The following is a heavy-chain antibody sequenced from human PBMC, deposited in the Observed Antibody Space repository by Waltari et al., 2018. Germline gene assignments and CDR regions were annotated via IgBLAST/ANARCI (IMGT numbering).Heavy chain of an antibody. V-gene: IGHV3-30*02. CDR1: GFTFSSYG. CDR2: IRYDGSNK. CDR3: AKGVAVAGPFDY. J-gene: IGHJ4*02. D-gene: IGHD6-19*01. Sequence: QVQLVESGGGVVQPGGSLRLSCAASGFTFSSYGMHWVRQAPGKGLEWVAFIRYDGSNKYYADSVKGRFTISRDKSKNTLYLQMNSLRAEDTAVYYCAKGVAVAGPFDYWGQGTLVTVSS.